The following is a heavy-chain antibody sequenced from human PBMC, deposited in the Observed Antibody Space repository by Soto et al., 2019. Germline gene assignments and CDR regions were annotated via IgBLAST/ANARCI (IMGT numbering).Heavy chain of an antibody. V-gene: IGHV1-18*04. CDR3: ARIVVVPAAAPEGGNYYYGMDV. CDR1: GYTFTSYG. D-gene: IGHD2-2*01. CDR2: ISAYNGNT. J-gene: IGHJ6*02. Sequence: ASVKVSCKASGYTFTSYGISWVRQAPGQGLEWMGWISAYNGNTNYAQKLQGRVTMTTDTSTSTAYMELRSLRSDDTAVYYCARIVVVPAAAPEGGNYYYGMDVWGQGTTVTVSS.